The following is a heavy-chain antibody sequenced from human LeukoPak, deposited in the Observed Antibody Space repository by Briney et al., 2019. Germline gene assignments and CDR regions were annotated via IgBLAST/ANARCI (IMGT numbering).Heavy chain of an antibody. Sequence: VASVKVSCKASGYTFTGYYMHWVRQAPGQGLEWMGRINPNSGGTNYAQKFRGRVTMTRDTSISTAYMELSRLRSDDTAVYYCARGYYDLWSGYDPSGVTHFDYWGQGTLVTVSS. CDR1: GYTFTGYY. CDR3: ARGYYDLWSGYDPSGVTHFDY. V-gene: IGHV1-2*06. J-gene: IGHJ4*02. D-gene: IGHD3-3*01. CDR2: INPNSGGT.